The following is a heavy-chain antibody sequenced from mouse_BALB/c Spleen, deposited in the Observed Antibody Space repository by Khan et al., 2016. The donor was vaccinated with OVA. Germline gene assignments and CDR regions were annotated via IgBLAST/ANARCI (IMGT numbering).Heavy chain of an antibody. CDR1: GFTFSSYS. Sequence: EVELVESGGDLVKPGGSLKLSCAASGFTFSSYSMSWVRQTPDKRLEWVATISSDGDYTYFPDSVKGRFTISRDNAKNTLNLQMSSLKSEDTALYYWASHLTGSVAYWGQGTLVTGSA. J-gene: IGHJ3*01. D-gene: IGHD4-1*01. V-gene: IGHV5-6*01. CDR2: ISSDGDYT. CDR3: ASHLTGSVAY.